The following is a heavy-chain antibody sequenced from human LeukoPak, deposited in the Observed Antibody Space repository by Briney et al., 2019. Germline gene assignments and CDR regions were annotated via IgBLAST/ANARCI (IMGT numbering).Heavy chain of an antibody. CDR2: IIPIFGTA. V-gene: IGHV1-69*13. CDR3: ARDAAHRDGYNFWDY. CDR1: GGTFSSYA. D-gene: IGHD5-24*01. Sequence: SVKVSCKASGGTFSSYAISWVRQAPGQGLEWMGGIIPIFGTANYAQKFQGSVTITADESTSTAYMELSSLRSEDTAVYYCARDAAHRDGYNFWDYWGQVTLVTVSS. J-gene: IGHJ4*02.